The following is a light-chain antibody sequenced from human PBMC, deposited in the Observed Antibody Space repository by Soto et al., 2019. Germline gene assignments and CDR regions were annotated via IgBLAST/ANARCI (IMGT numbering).Light chain of an antibody. J-gene: IGKJ4*01. CDR1: QSVSSY. V-gene: IGKV3-11*01. Sequence: EIVLTQSPATLSLSPGERATLSCRASQSVSSYLACYQQKPGQAPRLLIYDASNRATGIPARFSGSGSGTDFTRTISSLEPEDFAFDYCQPRSGPLTFGGGTKVEIK. CDR2: DAS. CDR3: QPRSGPLT.